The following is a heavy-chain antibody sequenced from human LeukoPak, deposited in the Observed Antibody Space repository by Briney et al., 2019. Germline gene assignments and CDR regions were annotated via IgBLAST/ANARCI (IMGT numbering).Heavy chain of an antibody. CDR2: VHLDGRT. CDR1: GGSVSSTNW. CDR3: AREGGFYRPLDY. D-gene: IGHD3-3*01. J-gene: IGHJ4*02. Sequence: PSETLSLTCAVSGGSVSSTNWWTWFRQPPGKGLEWIGEVHLDGRTNYNPSLTGRLSMSVDLYENHISLKLTSVTAADTAVYYCAREGGFYRPLDYSGQGTLVTVSS. V-gene: IGHV4-4*02.